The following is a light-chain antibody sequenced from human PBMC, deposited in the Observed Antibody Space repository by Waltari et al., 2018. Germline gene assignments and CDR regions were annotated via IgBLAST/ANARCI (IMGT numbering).Light chain of an antibody. V-gene: IGLV1-51*01. CDR3: GTWDSSLSIGV. Sequence: QSVLTQPPSVSAAPGPTVTISCSGSSSNIGNNYVSWYQQLPGTAPKLLIYDNDQRPSGIPDRFSGSKSGTSATLGITGLQTGDEADYYCGTWDSSLSIGVFGGGTKLTVL. CDR2: DND. CDR1: SSNIGNNY. J-gene: IGLJ2*01.